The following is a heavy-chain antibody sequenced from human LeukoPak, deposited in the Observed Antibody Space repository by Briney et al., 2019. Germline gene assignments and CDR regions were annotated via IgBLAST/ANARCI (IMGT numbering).Heavy chain of an antibody. J-gene: IGHJ6*02. CDR3: ARDRSSSWLWTYYYYGMDV. CDR2: ISYDGSNK. D-gene: IGHD6-13*01. Sequence: GRSLRLSCAASGFTFSSYAMHWVRQAPGKGLEWVAVISYDGSNKYYAGSVKGRFTISRDNSKNTLYLQMNSLRAEDTAVYYCARDRSSSWLWTYYYYGMDVWGQGTTVTVSS. CDR1: GFTFSSYA. V-gene: IGHV3-30-3*01.